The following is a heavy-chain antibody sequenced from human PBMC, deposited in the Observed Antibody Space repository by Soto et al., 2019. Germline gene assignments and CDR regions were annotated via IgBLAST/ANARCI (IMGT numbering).Heavy chain of an antibody. CDR2: IVPLSGTA. D-gene: IGHD2-8*01. CDR3: ASGVAEDRVEF. Sequence: QVQLVQSGAEVRKPGSSVKVSCQASRNTFSIFAFSWVRQAPGQGLQFVGGIVPLSGTAKSAQEFQDRVTLTADESTSTIYLELRTLQSDDTAIFYCASGVAEDRVEFWGQGTLLTVSS. J-gene: IGHJ1*01. V-gene: IGHV1-69*01. CDR1: RNTFSIFA.